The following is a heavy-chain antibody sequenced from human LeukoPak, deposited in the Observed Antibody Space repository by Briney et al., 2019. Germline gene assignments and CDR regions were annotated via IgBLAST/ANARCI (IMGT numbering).Heavy chain of an antibody. J-gene: IGHJ6*03. D-gene: IGHD6-19*01. Sequence: PSETLSLTCSVSGGSISTSNYYWVWIRQSPEKGLEWTGSIFHNGNAFYSPSLQSRVTISVDTSKNQFSLKLSSVTAADTAVYYCARTNIAVAYYYYYYMDVWGKGTTVTISS. CDR1: GGSISTSNYY. V-gene: IGHV4-39*01. CDR3: ARTNIAVAYYYYYYMDV. CDR2: IFHNGNA.